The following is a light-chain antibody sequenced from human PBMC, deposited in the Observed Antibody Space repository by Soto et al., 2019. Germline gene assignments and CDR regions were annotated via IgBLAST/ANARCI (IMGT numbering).Light chain of an antibody. Sequence: DIQMTQSPSTLSASVGDRVTITCRASQTISSWLAWDQQKPGKAPKLLIYKASSLESGVPSRFSGRGSGTAFTLTISSQQPDDFATYYCQQYNRAWTFGQGTKVDLK. V-gene: IGKV1-5*03. CDR3: QQYNRAWT. CDR2: KAS. CDR1: QTISSW. J-gene: IGKJ1*01.